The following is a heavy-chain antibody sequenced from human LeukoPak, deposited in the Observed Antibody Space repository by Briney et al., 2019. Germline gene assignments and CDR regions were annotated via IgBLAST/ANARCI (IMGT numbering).Heavy chain of an antibody. Sequence: SETLSLTCTVSGGSISSYYWSWIRQPPGKGLEWIGYIYYSGSTNYNPSLKSRVTILVDTSKSQLSLKLSSVTAADTAVYYCARGQWFRAFWSRGTPVTVSS. D-gene: IGHD3-10*01. V-gene: IGHV4-59*08. CDR2: IYYSGST. CDR1: GGSISSYY. CDR3: ARGQWFRAF. J-gene: IGHJ4*02.